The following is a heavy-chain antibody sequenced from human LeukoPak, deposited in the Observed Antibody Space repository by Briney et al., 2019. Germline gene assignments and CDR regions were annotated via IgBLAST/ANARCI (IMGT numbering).Heavy chain of an antibody. Sequence: SETLSLTCALSTVSGSSGNWWSWVRQPPGKGLEWIVEVHKTGKTNYNPSLKTRVTISIDASKNQLSLELTSVTAADAAVYYCARELLGAPTPGAYWGQGTRVTVSS. CDR1: TVSGSSGNW. CDR2: VHKTGKT. J-gene: IGHJ4*02. D-gene: IGHD7-27*01. CDR3: ARELLGAPTPGAY. V-gene: IGHV4-4*02.